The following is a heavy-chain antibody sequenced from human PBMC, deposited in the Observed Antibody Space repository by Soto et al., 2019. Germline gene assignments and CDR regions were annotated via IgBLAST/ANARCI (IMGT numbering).Heavy chain of an antibody. V-gene: IGHV3-23*01. J-gene: IGHJ4*02. CDR1: GFTFSSYA. CDR2: ISGSGGST. D-gene: IGHD1-26*01. Sequence: EVQLLESGGGLVQPGGSLRLSCAASGFTFSSYAMRWVRQAPGKGLEWVSAISGSGGSTYYTDSVKGRFTISRDNSKNTLYLQMNSLRAEDTAVYYCARRGSGSYYDYWGQGTLVIVSS. CDR3: ARRGSGSYYDY.